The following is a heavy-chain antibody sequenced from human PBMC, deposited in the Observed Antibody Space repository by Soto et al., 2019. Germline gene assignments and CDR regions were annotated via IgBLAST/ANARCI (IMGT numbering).Heavy chain of an antibody. J-gene: IGHJ4*02. CDR3: ARVAVTIFGVVPEYYFDY. V-gene: IGHV3-30-3*01. CDR1: GFTFSSYA. CDR2: ISYDGSNK. Sequence: GGSLRLSCAASGFTFSSYAMHWVRQAPGKGLEWVAVISYDGSNKYYADSVKGRFTISRDNSKNTLYLQMNSLRAEDTAVYYCARVAVTIFGVVPEYYFDYWGQGTLVTVSS. D-gene: IGHD3-3*01.